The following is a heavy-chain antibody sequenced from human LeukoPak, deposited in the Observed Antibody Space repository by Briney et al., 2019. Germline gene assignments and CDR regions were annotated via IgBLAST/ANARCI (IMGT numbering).Heavy chain of an antibody. V-gene: IGHV3-23*01. Sequence: PGGSLRLSCAASGFTFSSYAMSWVRQAPGKGLEWVSAISGSGGSTYYADSVKGRFTISRDNSKNTLYLQMNSLRAEDTAVYYCAKDYNTLRYFDWLSPLDYWGQGTLVTASS. CDR3: AKDYNTLRYFDWLSPLDY. CDR1: GFTFSSYA. D-gene: IGHD3-9*01. J-gene: IGHJ4*02. CDR2: ISGSGGST.